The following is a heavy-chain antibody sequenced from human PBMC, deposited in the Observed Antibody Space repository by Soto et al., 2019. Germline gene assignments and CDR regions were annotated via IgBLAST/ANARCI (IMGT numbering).Heavy chain of an antibody. V-gene: IGHV1-69*01. CDR2: IIPIFGTA. J-gene: IGHJ4*02. D-gene: IGHD1-26*01. CDR1: GGTFSSYS. Sequence: QVQLVQSGAEVKKPGSSVKVSCKASGGTFSSYSINWVRQAPGQGLEWMGEIIPIFGTANYAQKFQGRVTITADEPTSTAYMVLSSLRSEDKAVYYCARDGGRHSGGIDYWGQGTLVTVSS. CDR3: ARDGGRHSGGIDY.